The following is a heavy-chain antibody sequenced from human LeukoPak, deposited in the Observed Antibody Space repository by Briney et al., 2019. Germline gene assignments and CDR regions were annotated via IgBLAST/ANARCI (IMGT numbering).Heavy chain of an antibody. D-gene: IGHD3-3*01. CDR2: INPDGSEQ. V-gene: IGHV3-7*03. Sequence: GGSLRLSCAASGFTFSNYWMNWVRQAPGKGLEWVANINPDGSEQHYVDSVKGRVTISRDNAKKSLYLQMNSLKTEDTAVYYCTRDMITIFDYYYMDVWGKGTTVTVSS. CDR1: GFTFSNYW. CDR3: TRDMITIFDYYYMDV. J-gene: IGHJ6*03.